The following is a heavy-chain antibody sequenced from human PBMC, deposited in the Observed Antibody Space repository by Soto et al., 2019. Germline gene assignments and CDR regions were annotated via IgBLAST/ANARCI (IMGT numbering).Heavy chain of an antibody. CDR2: IYPSDSDT. CDR3: ARGGVSTRTFDY. Sequence: PGESLKISCKGSGYNFAGYWIAWVRQMPGKGLELMGIIYPSDSDTRYRPSFQGQVTISADKSISSAYLQWSSLRASDTAMYYCARGGVSTRTFDYWGQGTQATFSS. V-gene: IGHV5-51*01. D-gene: IGHD3-3*01. CDR1: GYNFAGYW. J-gene: IGHJ4*02.